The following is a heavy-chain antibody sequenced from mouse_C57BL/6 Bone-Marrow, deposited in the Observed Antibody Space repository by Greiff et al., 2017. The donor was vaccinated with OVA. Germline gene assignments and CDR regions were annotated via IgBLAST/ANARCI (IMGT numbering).Heavy chain of an antibody. V-gene: IGHV2-9*01. Sequence: VKVVESGPGLVAPSQSLSITCTVSGFSLTSYGVDWVRQPPGKGLEWLGVIWGGGSTNYNSALMSRLSISKDNSKSQVFLKMNSLQTDDTAMYYCAKIYDGYYVFHWYFDVWGTGTTVTVSS. J-gene: IGHJ1*03. CDR1: GFSLTSYG. CDR3: AKIYDGYYVFHWYFDV. CDR2: IWGGGST. D-gene: IGHD2-3*01.